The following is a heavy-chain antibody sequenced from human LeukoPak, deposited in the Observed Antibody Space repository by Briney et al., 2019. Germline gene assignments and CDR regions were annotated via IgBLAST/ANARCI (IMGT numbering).Heavy chain of an antibody. Sequence: ASVKVSCKASGYTFTTYGINWVRQAPGQGLEWMGWISAYNGNTNYAQNLQGRVTLTTDTSASTAYMELRSLRSDDTAVYYCARDLISARPGWFDPWGQGTLVIVSS. V-gene: IGHV1-18*01. J-gene: IGHJ5*02. CDR1: GYTFTTYG. CDR2: ISAYNGNT. D-gene: IGHD6-6*01. CDR3: ARDLISARPGWFDP.